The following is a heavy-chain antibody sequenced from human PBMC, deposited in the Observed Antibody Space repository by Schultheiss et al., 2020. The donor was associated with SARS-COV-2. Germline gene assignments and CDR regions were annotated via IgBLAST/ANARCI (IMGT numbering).Heavy chain of an antibody. V-gene: IGHV2-70*12. Sequence: SGPTLVKPTQTLTLTCTFSGFSLSTSGVGVGWIRQPPGKALEWLARIDWDDDKFYSTSLKTRLTISKDTSKSQVVLTMTNMDTVDTATYYCAHRPDTAIVLHDIDYWGQGTLVTVSS. CDR2: IDWDDDK. CDR3: AHRPDTAIVLHDIDY. CDR1: GFSLSTSGVG. D-gene: IGHD5-18*01. J-gene: IGHJ4*02.